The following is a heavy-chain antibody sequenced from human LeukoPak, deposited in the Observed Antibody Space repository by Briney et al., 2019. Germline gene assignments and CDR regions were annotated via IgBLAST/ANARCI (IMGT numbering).Heavy chain of an antibody. D-gene: IGHD6-25*01. V-gene: IGHV1-3*04. CDR2: INTGNGDT. J-gene: IGHJ6*03. CDR3: ARGFFFLAAGYMDV. Sequence: ASVKVSCKASGYTFTTYAIHWVRQAPGQRLEWLGWINTGNGDTRYSQTFQGRVTITRDTSISTAYMELSSLRSEDTAVYYCARGFFFLAAGYMDVWGKGTTVIVSS. CDR1: GYTFTTYA.